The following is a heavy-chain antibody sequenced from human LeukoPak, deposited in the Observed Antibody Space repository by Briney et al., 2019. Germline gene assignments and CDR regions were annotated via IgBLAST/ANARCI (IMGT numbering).Heavy chain of an antibody. V-gene: IGHV3-30*02. Sequence: PGGSLRLSCAASGFTFGSYGMHWVRQAPGKGLEWVAFIRYDGSNKYYADSVKGRFTISRDNSKNTLYLQMNSLRAEDTAVYYCAKDSRYSSSWYYFDYWGQGTLVAVSS. J-gene: IGHJ4*02. D-gene: IGHD6-13*01. CDR3: AKDSRYSSSWYYFDY. CDR1: GFTFGSYG. CDR2: IRYDGSNK.